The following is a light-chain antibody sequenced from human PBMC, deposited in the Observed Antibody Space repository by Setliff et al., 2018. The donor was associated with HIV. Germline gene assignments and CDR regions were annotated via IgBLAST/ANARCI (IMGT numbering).Light chain of an antibody. CDR1: SSDIGGYDY. V-gene: IGLV2-14*01. Sequence: QSVLTQPASVSGSPGQSITISCTGTSSDIGGYDYVSWYQQHPDTAPKVIIYEVSNRPSGVSNRFSGSKSGNTASLTISGLLAEDEADYYCISYAGSSALYVFGSGTKVTVL. CDR2: EVS. CDR3: ISYAGSSALYV. J-gene: IGLJ1*01.